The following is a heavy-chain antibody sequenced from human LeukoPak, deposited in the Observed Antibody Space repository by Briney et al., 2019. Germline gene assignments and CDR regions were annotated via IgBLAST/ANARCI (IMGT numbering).Heavy chain of an antibody. CDR3: ARLSDSSSWYYYYYYMDV. J-gene: IGHJ6*03. Sequence: SETLSLTCTVSGGSISSYYWSWIRQPPGKGLEWIGYIYTSGSTNYNPSLKRRVTISVDTSKNQFSLKLSSVTAADTAVYYCARLSDSSSWYYYYYYMDVWGKGTTVTVSS. CDR1: GGSISSYY. CDR2: IYTSGST. D-gene: IGHD6-13*01. V-gene: IGHV4-4*09.